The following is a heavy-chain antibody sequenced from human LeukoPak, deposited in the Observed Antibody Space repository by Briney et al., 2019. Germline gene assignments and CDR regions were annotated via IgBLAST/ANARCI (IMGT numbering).Heavy chain of an antibody. V-gene: IGHV4-38-2*02. Sequence: PSETLSLTCTVSGFSISNDYYWTWLRQPPGKGLEWIGGIYHSGTTYYNPSLRGRVSISLDTSKTQFSLKLSSVTAADTAVYYCARDLYSSSWSPGSDAFDIWGQGTMVTVSS. CDR1: GFSISNDYY. J-gene: IGHJ3*02. CDR2: IYHSGTT. CDR3: ARDLYSSSWSPGSDAFDI. D-gene: IGHD6-13*01.